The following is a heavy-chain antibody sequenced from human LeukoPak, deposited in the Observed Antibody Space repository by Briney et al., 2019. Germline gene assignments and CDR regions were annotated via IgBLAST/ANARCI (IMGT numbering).Heavy chain of an antibody. CDR2: IIPIFGTA. Sequence: ASVKVSCKASGGTFSSYAISWVRQAPGQGLEWMGGIIPIFGTANYAQKFQGRVTITADESTSTAYMELSSLRSEDTAVYYCARNGDIAAAGDIWGKGTLVTVSS. V-gene: IGHV1-69*13. J-gene: IGHJ4*02. CDR1: GGTFSSYA. CDR3: ARNGDIAAAGDI. D-gene: IGHD6-13*01.